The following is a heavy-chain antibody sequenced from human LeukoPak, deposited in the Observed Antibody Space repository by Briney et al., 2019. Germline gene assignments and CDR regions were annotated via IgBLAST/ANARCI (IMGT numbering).Heavy chain of an antibody. J-gene: IGHJ4*02. D-gene: IGHD5-18*01. CDR1: DYTFTGYY. V-gene: IGHV1-2*02. CDR2: TNPNSGAT. CDR3: ASGYRFGN. Sequence: ASVKVSCKASDYTFTGYYMHWVRQAPGQGLEWMGWTNPNSGATDYAQNFQGRVTLTRDTSISTAYMELSRLRPDDTAVYYCASGYRFGNWGQGTLVTVSS.